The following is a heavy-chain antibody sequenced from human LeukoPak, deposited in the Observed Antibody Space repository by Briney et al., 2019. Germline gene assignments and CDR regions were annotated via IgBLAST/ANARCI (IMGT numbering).Heavy chain of an antibody. CDR1: GGSINTPNYY. CDR2: IFYSGST. Sequence: SETLSLTCTVSGGSINTPNYYWGWIRQTPGKGLEWIGNIFYSGSTNYNPSLRSRVTISVDTSKNQFSLKLSSVTAADTAVYYCARSLGYHYYYMDVWGKGTTVTVSS. V-gene: IGHV4-39*07. CDR3: ARSLGYHYYYMDV. J-gene: IGHJ6*03.